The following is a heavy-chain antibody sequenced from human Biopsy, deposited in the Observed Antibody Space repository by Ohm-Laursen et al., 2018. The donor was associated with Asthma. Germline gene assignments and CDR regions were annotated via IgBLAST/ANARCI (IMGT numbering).Heavy chain of an antibody. D-gene: IGHD6-19*01. J-gene: IGHJ3*02. CDR3: ASSIAVADSDAFDI. CDR2: INAGNGNT. V-gene: IGHV1-3*01. CDR1: GYTFTSYA. Sequence: SSVKVSCKASGYTFTSYAMHWVRQAPGQRLEWMGWINAGNGNTKYSQKFQGRVTITRDTSASTAYMELSSLRSEDTAVYYCASSIAVADSDAFDIWGQGTTVTVSS.